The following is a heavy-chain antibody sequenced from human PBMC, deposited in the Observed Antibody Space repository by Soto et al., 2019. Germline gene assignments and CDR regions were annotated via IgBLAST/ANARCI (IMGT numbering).Heavy chain of an antibody. Sequence: EVQLLESGGGLLQPGGSLRLSCAASGFTFSSYALSWVRQAPGKGLEWVSTISGSGGSTYYVDSVKGRFTISRDNSKNTLYLQMNSLRAEDTAAYYCAKDDSSLHTYGDYHNWGQGTLVTVSS. CDR3: AKDDSSLHTYGDYHN. J-gene: IGHJ4*02. CDR1: GFTFSSYA. V-gene: IGHV3-23*01. D-gene: IGHD4-17*01. CDR2: ISGSGGST.